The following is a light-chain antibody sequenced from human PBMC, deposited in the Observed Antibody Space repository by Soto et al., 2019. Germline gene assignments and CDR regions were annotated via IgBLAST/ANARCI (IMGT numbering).Light chain of an antibody. J-gene: IGKJ1*01. CDR3: LQNYNYPWT. Sequence: AIQMTQSPSSLSASVGDRVTITCRASEGIRNDLGWYQQKPGKAPKLLIYGASSLQSGVPSRFSGSGSATDFTLTIRRLQPEDFATYYCLQNYNYPWTFGQGTKVEIK. V-gene: IGKV1-6*01. CDR1: EGIRND. CDR2: GAS.